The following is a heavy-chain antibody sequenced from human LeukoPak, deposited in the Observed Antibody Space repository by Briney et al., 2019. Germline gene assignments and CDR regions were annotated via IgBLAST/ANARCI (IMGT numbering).Heavy chain of an antibody. J-gene: IGHJ4*02. Sequence: ASVKVSCKASGGTFSSYAISWVRQAPGQGLEWMGGIIPIFGTANYAQKFQGRVTITADKSTSTAYMELSSLRSEDTAVYYCARDSGSYSHFDYWGQGTLVTVSS. D-gene: IGHD1-26*01. CDR2: IIPIFGTA. CDR3: ARDSGSYSHFDY. V-gene: IGHV1-69*06. CDR1: GGTFSSYA.